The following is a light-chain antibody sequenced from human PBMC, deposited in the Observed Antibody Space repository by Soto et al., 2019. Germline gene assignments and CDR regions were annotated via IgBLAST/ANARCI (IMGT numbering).Light chain of an antibody. CDR3: QQSYSTPPEPT. Sequence: DLQMTQSPSSLSASVGDRVTITCRASQSISSYLNWYQQKPGKAPKLLIYAASSLQSGVPSRFSGSGSGTDFTLTIRSLQPEDFATYYCQQSYSTPPEPTFGGGTKVEIK. CDR1: QSISSY. V-gene: IGKV1-39*01. J-gene: IGKJ4*01. CDR2: AAS.